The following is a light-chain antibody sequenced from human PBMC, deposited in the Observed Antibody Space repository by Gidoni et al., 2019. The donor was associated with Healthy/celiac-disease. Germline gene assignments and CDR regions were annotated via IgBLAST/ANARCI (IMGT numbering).Light chain of an antibody. CDR1: NIGGKS. CDR3: QVWDTTSDHVV. CDR2: YDS. V-gene: IGLV3-21*04. J-gene: IGLJ2*01. Sequence: SYVLTQPPSVSVAPGKTAIITCGGNNIGGKSVHWYQQKPGQAPVLVIYYDSDRPSGIPERFSGSNYGNTATLTISWVEAGDEADYYCQVWDTTSDHVVFGGGTTLTVL.